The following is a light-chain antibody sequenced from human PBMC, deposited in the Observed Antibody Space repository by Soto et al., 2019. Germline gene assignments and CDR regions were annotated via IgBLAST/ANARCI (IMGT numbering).Light chain of an antibody. Sequence: EIVLTQSPATLSLSPGERATLSCRASQSVSSYLAWYQQKPGQAPRLLIFDASNRATGIPARFSGSGSGTDFTLTISSLEPEDFAVYHCQQRSNWSFTFGPGTKVDIK. CDR2: DAS. CDR3: QQRSNWSFT. V-gene: IGKV3-11*01. J-gene: IGKJ3*01. CDR1: QSVSSY.